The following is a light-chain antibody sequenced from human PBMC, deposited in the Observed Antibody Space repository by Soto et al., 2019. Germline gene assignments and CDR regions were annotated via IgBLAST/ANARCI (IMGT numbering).Light chain of an antibody. CDR1: QSISSY. CDR3: QHSYSTPST. CDR2: AAS. V-gene: IGKV1-39*01. J-gene: IGKJ2*01. Sequence: DIQMTQSPSSLSASVGDRVTITCRASQSISSYLNWYQQKPGKAPKLLIYAASSLQSGVPSRFSGSGSVTDFTLTISSLQPEDFATYYCQHSYSTPSTFGQGTKLEIK.